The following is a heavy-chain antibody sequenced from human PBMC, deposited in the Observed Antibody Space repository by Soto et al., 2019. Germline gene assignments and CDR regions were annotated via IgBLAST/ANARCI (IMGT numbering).Heavy chain of an antibody. D-gene: IGHD6-19*01. Sequence: SETLSLTCAVYGGSFSGYYWSWIRQPPGKGLEWIGEINHSGSTNYNPSLKSRVTISVDTSKNQFSLKLSSVTAADTAVYYCASGPGRQWPGDVDYWGQGTLVTVSS. CDR3: ASGPGRQWPGDVDY. CDR2: INHSGST. J-gene: IGHJ4*02. V-gene: IGHV4-34*01. CDR1: GGSFSGYY.